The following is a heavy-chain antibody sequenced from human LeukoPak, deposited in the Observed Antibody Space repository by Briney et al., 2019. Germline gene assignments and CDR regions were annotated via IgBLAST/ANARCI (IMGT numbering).Heavy chain of an antibody. CDR3: AGESFDI. V-gene: IGHV3-30*04. J-gene: IGHJ3*02. Sequence: GGSLRLSCAASGFAFSSFAMDWVRQAPGKGMEWVAVISKDGSNNNYADSVKGRFTISRDNFKNALYLQMNSLRAEDSAVYYCAGESFDIWGQGTMVTVSS. CDR2: ISKDGSNN. CDR1: GFAFSSFA.